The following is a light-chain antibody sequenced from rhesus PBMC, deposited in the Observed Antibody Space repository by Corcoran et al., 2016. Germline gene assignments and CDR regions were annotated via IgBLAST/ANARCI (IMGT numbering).Light chain of an antibody. J-gene: IGKJ2*01. CDR2: VAS. CDR3: QHYYDSPYT. V-gene: IGKV1S17*01. Sequence: DIQLTQSPSALSASVGDRVTISCRASQSIYDNLAWYQQKRGKAPNLLIYVASGLQTGTPSRFSGSGSGTEFTLTINSLQPEDSATYYCQHYYDSPYTFGQGTEVEIK. CDR1: QSIYDN.